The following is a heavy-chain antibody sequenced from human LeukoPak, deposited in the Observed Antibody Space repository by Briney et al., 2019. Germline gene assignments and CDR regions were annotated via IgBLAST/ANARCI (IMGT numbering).Heavy chain of an antibody. J-gene: IGHJ4*02. D-gene: IGHD1-26*01. CDR1: GGSFSGYY. V-gene: IGHV4-34*01. CDR2: INHSGST. Sequence: SETLSLTCAVYGGSFSGYYWSWIRQPPGKGLEWIGEINHSGSTNYNPSLKSRVTISVDTSKNQFSLKLSSVTAADTAVYYCARAHFYSGSSFIDYWGQGALVTVYS. CDR3: ARAHFYSGSSFIDY.